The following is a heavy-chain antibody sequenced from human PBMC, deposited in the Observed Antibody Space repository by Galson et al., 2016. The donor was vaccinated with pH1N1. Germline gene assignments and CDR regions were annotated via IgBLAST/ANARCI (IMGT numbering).Heavy chain of an antibody. V-gene: IGHV3-7*01. Sequence: SLRLSCAASEFTFSTYWMHRVRQAPGKGLEWVANINQDGSQKYYVDSVKGRFTISRDNAENSLYLQMNSLRAEDTAVFYCVRAVGVAAAAWGQGTLVTVSS. D-gene: IGHD6-13*01. J-gene: IGHJ5*02. CDR1: EFTFSTYW. CDR2: INQDGSQK. CDR3: VRAVGVAAAA.